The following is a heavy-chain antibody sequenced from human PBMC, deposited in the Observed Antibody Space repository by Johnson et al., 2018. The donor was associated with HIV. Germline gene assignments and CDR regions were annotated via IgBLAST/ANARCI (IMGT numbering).Heavy chain of an antibody. Sequence: VQLVESGGGLAQVGGSLRLSCAASGFTVSSNYMSWVRQAPGKGLEWVSVIYSGGRTFYADSVKGRFTISGDTSENTLHLQMNSLRGEDTALYYCVRGTITVIRGIIAFDLWGQGTMVTVSS. D-gene: IGHD3-10*01. CDR3: VRGTITVIRGIIAFDL. CDR1: GFTVSSNY. J-gene: IGHJ3*01. CDR2: IYSGGRT. V-gene: IGHV3-53*01.